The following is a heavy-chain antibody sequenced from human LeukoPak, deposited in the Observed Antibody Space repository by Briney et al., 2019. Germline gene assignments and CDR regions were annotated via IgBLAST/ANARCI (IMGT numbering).Heavy chain of an antibody. V-gene: IGHV1-2*02. CDR2: INPNSGGT. Sequence: ASVKVSCKXSGYTFTGYYMHWVRQAPGQGLEWMGWINPNSGGTNYAQKFQGRVTMTRDTSISTAYMELSRLRSDDTAVYYCARDWPYYDSSGYEEYYFDYWGQGTLVTVSS. D-gene: IGHD3-22*01. J-gene: IGHJ4*02. CDR3: ARDWPYYDSSGYEEYYFDY. CDR1: GYTFTGYY.